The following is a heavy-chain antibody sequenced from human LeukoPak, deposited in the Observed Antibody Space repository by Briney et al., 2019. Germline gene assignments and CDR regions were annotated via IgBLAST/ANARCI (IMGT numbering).Heavy chain of an antibody. CDR1: GGSISSYY. Sequence: PSETLSLTCTVSGGSISSYYWSWIRQPAGKGLEWIGRIYTSGSTNYNPSLKSRVTMSVDTSKNQFSLKLSSVTAADTAVHYCARDPIVVVPAAVYYYYGMDVWGQGTTVTVSS. V-gene: IGHV4-4*07. CDR2: IYTSGST. D-gene: IGHD2-2*01. J-gene: IGHJ6*02. CDR3: ARDPIVVVPAAVYYYYGMDV.